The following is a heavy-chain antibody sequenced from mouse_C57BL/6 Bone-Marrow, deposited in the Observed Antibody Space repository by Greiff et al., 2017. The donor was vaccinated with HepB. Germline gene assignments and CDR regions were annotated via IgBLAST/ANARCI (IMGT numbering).Heavy chain of an antibody. CDR1: GFNIKDDY. CDR2: IDPENGDT. V-gene: IGHV14-4*01. CDR3: TTPMVTTEAWFAY. D-gene: IGHD2-2*01. Sequence: EVQLQQSGAELVRPGASVKLSCTASGFNIKDDYMHWVKQRPEQGLEWIGWIDPENGDTEYASKFQGKATITADTSSNTAYLQLSSLTSEDTAVYYCTTPMVTTEAWFAYWGQGTLVTVSA. J-gene: IGHJ3*01.